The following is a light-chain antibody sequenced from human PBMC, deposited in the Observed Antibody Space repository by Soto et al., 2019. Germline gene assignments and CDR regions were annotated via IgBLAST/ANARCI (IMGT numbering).Light chain of an antibody. CDR2: DAS. CDR1: QSVSSY. CDR3: QQRKYWPPIT. V-gene: IGKV3-11*01. Sequence: EIVLTQSPATLSLSPGERATLSCRASQSVSSYLAWYQQKPGQAPSLLIYDASNRANGIPARFSGSGSGTDFTLTISSLEPEDFAAYYCQQRKYWPPITFGQGTRLEIK. J-gene: IGKJ5*01.